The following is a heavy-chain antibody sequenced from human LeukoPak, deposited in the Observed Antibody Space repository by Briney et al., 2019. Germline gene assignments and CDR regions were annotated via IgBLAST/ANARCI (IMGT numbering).Heavy chain of an antibody. CDR2: TYYRSKWYH. V-gene: IGHV6-1*01. Sequence: SQTLSLTCAISGDSVSSNNAAWVWIRQSPSRGLEWLGGTYYRSKWYHDYAVSVKSRISFNPDTSKNQFFLQLNSVTPEDTAVYYCARDVNGAFTRSWFDPWGQGTRVTVS. CDR3: ARDVNGAFTRSWFDP. D-gene: IGHD4-17*01. CDR1: GDSVSSNNAA. J-gene: IGHJ5*02.